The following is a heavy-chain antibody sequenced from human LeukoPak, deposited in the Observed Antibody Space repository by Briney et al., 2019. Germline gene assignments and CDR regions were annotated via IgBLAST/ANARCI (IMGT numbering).Heavy chain of an antibody. J-gene: IGHJ4*02. CDR2: IYYSGST. CDR1: GGSISSYY. CDR3: ARADSSGWYEVDY. D-gene: IGHD6-19*01. V-gene: IGHV4-59*01. Sequence: SETLSLTCTVSGGSISSYYWSWIRRPPGKGLEWIGYIYYSGSTNYNPSLKSRVTISVDTSKNQFSLKLSSVTAADTAVYYCARADSSGWYEVDYWGQGTLVTVSS.